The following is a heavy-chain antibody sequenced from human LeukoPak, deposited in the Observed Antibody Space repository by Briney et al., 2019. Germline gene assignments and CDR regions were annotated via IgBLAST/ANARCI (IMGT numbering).Heavy chain of an antibody. J-gene: IGHJ6*03. CDR2: IYLDGSRA. V-gene: IGHV3-7*01. D-gene: IGHD2-2*01. Sequence: GGSLRLSCAASGFTFSNYAMSWARQSPGKGLEWVANIYLDGSRAYYVDSVKGRFTISRDNAKNSLFLQMNSLSAEDTAVYYCGRAGPVTKDHFIDVWGKGTTVTVSS. CDR3: GRAGPVTKDHFIDV. CDR1: GFTFSNYA.